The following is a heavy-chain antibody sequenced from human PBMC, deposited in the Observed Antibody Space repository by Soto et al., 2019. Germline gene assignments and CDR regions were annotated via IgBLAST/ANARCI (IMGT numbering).Heavy chain of an antibody. J-gene: IGHJ6*02. Sequence: QVQLVGSGGGLVRPGGSLRLSCAASGFTFSDYYMSWIRQAPGKGLEWISYISSSTGYTNYADSVKGRFTISRDNARNSLYLQMNSLRGDDTAVYYCARDGSGSYYYGMDVWGQGTTVTVSS. CDR3: ARDGSGSYYYGMDV. CDR2: ISSSTGYT. D-gene: IGHD3-10*01. CDR1: GFTFSDYY. V-gene: IGHV3-11*05.